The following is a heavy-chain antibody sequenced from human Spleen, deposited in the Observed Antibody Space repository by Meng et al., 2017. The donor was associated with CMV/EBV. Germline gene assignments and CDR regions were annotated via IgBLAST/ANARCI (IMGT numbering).Heavy chain of an antibody. CDR1: GFTFSYYW. J-gene: IGHJ4*02. D-gene: IGHD3-16*01. V-gene: IGHV3-7*01. CDR3: ESTSGQ. Sequence: GGSLRLSCVASGFTFSYYWMRWVRQAPGKGLEWVATIKQDGSEKYYVESVKGRFTTSTDKAKSLLYLQMDSLRAEDTAVYYCESTSGQWGQGALVTVSS. CDR2: IKQDGSEK.